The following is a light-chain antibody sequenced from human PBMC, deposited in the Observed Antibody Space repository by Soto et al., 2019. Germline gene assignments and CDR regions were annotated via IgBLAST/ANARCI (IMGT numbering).Light chain of an antibody. V-gene: IGLV2-14*01. J-gene: IGLJ1*01. Sequence: QSALTQPASVSGSPGQSITISCTGTSRDVGGYNYVSWYQQHPGKSPKLMIYDVSNRPSGVSYRFSGSKSCNTASLTISGLQAEDEADYYCSSYTSSSTLYVFGTGTKAPS. CDR2: DVS. CDR1: SRDVGGYNY. CDR3: SSYTSSSTLYV.